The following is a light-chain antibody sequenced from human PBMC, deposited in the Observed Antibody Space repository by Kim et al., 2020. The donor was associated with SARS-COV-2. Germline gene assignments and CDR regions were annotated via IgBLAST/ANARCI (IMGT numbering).Light chain of an antibody. V-gene: IGKV1-5*03. CDR1: RNVDKY. Sequence: GDGGTISSWPARNVDKYFAWYQQKPGGTPKLLIFNASTLKNGVSSRCSGGGSETEFTLPTSSLQHDDFGAYYCQQYRSYPWTFGQGTKVDIK. J-gene: IGKJ1*01. CDR3: QQYRSYPWT. CDR2: NAS.